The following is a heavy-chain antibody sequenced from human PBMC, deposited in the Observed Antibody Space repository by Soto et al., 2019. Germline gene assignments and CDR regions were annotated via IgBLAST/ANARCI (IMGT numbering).Heavy chain of an antibody. CDR3: ATLAEDSSGYYSGY. D-gene: IGHD3-22*01. CDR2: INSDGSST. CDR1: GFTFSSYW. V-gene: IGHV3-74*01. Sequence: LRLSCAASGFTFSSYWMHWVRQAPGKGLVWVSRINSDGSSTSYADSVKGRFTISRDNAKNTLYLQMNSLRAEDTAVYYCATLAEDSSGYYSGYWGQGTLVTV. J-gene: IGHJ4*02.